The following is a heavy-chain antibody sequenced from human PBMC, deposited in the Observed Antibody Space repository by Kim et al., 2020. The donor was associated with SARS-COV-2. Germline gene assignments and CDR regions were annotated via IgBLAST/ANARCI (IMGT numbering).Heavy chain of an antibody. CDR1: GGTFSSYA. CDR3: ARGDYYDSSGILGAFDI. J-gene: IGHJ3*02. Sequence: SVKVSCKASGGTFSSYAISWVRQAPGQGLEWMGGIIPIFGTANYAQKFQGRVTITADESTSTAYMELSSLRSEDTAVYYCARGDYYDSSGILGAFDIWGQGTMVTVSS. D-gene: IGHD3-22*01. V-gene: IGHV1-69*13. CDR2: IIPIFGTA.